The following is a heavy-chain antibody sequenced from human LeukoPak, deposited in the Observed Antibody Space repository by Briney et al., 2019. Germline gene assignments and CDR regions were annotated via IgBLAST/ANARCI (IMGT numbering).Heavy chain of an antibody. J-gene: IGHJ6*03. Sequence: ASVTVSSTASGYTFTIYGISWVRQAPGQGLGRMGWISAYNGNTNYAQKLQGRVTMTTDTSTSTAYMEMRSLRSEDTAVYYCAGGRLMRWLQNRYYYMDVWGKGTTVTVSS. D-gene: IGHD5-24*01. CDR2: ISAYNGNT. CDR3: AGGRLMRWLQNRYYYMDV. CDR1: GYTFTIYG. V-gene: IGHV1-18*01.